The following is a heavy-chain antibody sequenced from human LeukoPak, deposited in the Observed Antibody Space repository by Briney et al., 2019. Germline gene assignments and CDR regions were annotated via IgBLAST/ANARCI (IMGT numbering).Heavy chain of an antibody. J-gene: IGHJ4*02. D-gene: IGHD6-19*01. CDR3: TRDSYSTGRNSDY. V-gene: IGHV3-49*04. Sequence: PRGSLRLSCIGSGFTSTDYGMSWVRRAPGKGLEGVGCIRSKASGATIGYAASVKGRFSIARDDSKNIAYLQMNSLKTEDTAVYYCTRDSYSTGRNSDYWARGTLVTVSS. CDR1: GFTSTDYG. CDR2: IRSKASGATI.